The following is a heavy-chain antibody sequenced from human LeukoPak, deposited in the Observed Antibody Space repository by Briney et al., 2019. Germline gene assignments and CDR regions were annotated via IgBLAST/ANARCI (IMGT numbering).Heavy chain of an antibody. CDR2: IYSDGSV. J-gene: IGHJ4*02. CDR3: ARATLGYSYVLDY. D-gene: IGHD5-18*01. CDR1: GFTVSSNY. Sequence: PGGSLRLSCAVSGFTVSSNYMSWVRQAPGKGLQWVSVIYSDGSVYYADSVKGRFTLSRDNSKNTLYLQMKSLRDEDTAVYYCARATLGYSYVLDYWGQGTLVTVSS. V-gene: IGHV3-66*01.